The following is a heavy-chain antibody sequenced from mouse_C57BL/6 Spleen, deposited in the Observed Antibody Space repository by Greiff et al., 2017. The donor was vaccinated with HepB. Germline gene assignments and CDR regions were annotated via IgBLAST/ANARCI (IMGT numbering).Heavy chain of an antibody. V-gene: IGHV1-82*01. CDR3: ARSYENGSSYGRGAMDY. CDR1: GYAFSSSW. Sequence: VQLQQSGPELVKPGASVKISCKASGYAFSSSWMNWVKQRPGKGLEWIGRIYPGDGDTNYNGKFKGKATLTADKSSSTAYMQLSSLTSEDSAVYFCARSYENGSSYGRGAMDYWGQGTSVTVSS. D-gene: IGHD1-1*01. J-gene: IGHJ4*01. CDR2: IYPGDGDT.